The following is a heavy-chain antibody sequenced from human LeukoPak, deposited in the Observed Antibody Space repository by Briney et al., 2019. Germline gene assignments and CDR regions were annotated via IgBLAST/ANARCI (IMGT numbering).Heavy chain of an antibody. CDR2: ISSSSSYI. CDR3: ARGRFRTMIVVADDY. V-gene: IGHV3-21*01. CDR1: GFTFSSYS. J-gene: IGHJ4*02. Sequence: GGSLGLSCAASGFTFSSYSMNWVRQAPGKGLEWVSSISSSSSYIYYADSVKGRFTISRDNAKNSLYLQMNSLRAEDTAVYYCARGRFRTMIVVADDYWGQGTLVTVSS. D-gene: IGHD3-22*01.